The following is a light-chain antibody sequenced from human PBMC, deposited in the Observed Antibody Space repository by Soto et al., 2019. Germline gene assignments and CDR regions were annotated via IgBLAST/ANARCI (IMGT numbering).Light chain of an antibody. J-gene: IGLJ2*01. CDR2: EGS. Sequence: QYVLTQPASVSGSPGQSITISCTGTSPNVGVYKLVSWYQQHPGKAPKLIIYEGSKRPSGVSNRFSGSKSGNTASLTISGLQAEDEADYYCASYTSSSTSVIFGRGTKLTVL. CDR3: ASYTSSSTSVI. CDR1: SPNVGVYKL. V-gene: IGLV2-14*02.